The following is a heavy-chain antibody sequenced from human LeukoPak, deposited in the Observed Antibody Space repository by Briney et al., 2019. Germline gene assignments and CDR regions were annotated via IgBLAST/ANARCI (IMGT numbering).Heavy chain of an antibody. CDR2: IYHSGST. CDR3: ARGRGCSGGSCYSYYYYYGMDV. CDR1: GGSISSGGYY. J-gene: IGHJ6*04. Sequence: TSQTLSLTCTVSGGSISSGGYYWSWIRQHPGKGLEWIGYIYHSGSTYYNPSLKSRVTISVDRSKNQFSLKLSSVTAADTAVYYCARGRGCSGGSCYSYYYYYGMDVWGKGTTVTVSS. D-gene: IGHD2-15*01. V-gene: IGHV4-30-2*01.